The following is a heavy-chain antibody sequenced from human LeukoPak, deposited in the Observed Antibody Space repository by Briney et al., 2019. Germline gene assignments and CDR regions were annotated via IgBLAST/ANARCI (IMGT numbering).Heavy chain of an antibody. J-gene: IGHJ5*02. CDR2: IYTSGST. CDR1: GGSISSYY. V-gene: IGHV4-4*07. D-gene: IGHD1-14*01. Sequence: RSETLSLTCTVSGGSISSYYWSWIRQPARKGLEWIGRIYTSGSTNYNPSLKSRVTMSVDTSKNQFSLKLSSVTAADTAVYYCARVRPGKHPNWFDPWGQGTLVTVSS. CDR3: ARVRPGKHPNWFDP.